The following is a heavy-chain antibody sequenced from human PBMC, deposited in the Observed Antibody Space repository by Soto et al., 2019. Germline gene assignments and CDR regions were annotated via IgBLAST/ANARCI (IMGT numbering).Heavy chain of an antibody. Sequence: GESLKISCKGSGYSFTSYWIGWVRQMPGKGLEWMGIIYPGDSDTRYSPSFQGQVTISADKSISTAYLQWSSLKASDTAMYYCARLFDTGATGPTWFDPWGQGTLVTVSS. CDR1: GYSFTSYW. D-gene: IGHD1-1*01. V-gene: IGHV5-51*01. CDR2: IYPGDSDT. CDR3: ARLFDTGATGPTWFDP. J-gene: IGHJ5*02.